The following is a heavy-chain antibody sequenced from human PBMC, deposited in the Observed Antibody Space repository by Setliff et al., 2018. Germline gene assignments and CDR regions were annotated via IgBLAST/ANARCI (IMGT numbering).Heavy chain of an antibody. J-gene: IGHJ3*01. CDR1: GYAFINFY. CDR2: INSSGGSA. D-gene: IGHD2-15*01. CDR3: ALSSLSLCSGGNCPNAFDV. V-gene: IGHV1-46*01. Sequence: ASVKVSCKTSGYAFINFYMYWVRQAPGQGLEWMGIINSSGGSASYAPQFQGRITMTRDTSTSTVYMELSSLKSNDTAMFYCALSSLSLCSGGNCPNAFDVWGQGTMVTVSS.